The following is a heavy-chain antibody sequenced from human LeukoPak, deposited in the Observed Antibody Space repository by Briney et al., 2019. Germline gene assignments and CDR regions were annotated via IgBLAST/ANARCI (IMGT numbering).Heavy chain of an antibody. CDR2: INWNGGSI. CDR3: ARDVEVVVATPDY. Sequence: GGSLRLSCAASGFTFSSYWMSWVRQAPGKGLEWVSGINWNGGSIGYGDSVKGRFTISRDNAKNSLYLQMNSLRAEDTAFYYCARDVEVVVATPDYWGQGTLVIVSS. J-gene: IGHJ4*02. CDR1: GFTFSSYW. V-gene: IGHV3-20*04. D-gene: IGHD2-15*01.